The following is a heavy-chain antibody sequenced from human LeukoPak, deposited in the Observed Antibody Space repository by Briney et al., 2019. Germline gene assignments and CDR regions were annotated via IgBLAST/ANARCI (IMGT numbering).Heavy chain of an antibody. CDR2: IYSSCST. CDR1: GFSLGNYY. CDR3: AKNYGDF. J-gene: IGHJ4*02. V-gene: IGHV3-53*01. Sequence: PGGSLRLSLAASGFSLGNYYMSWVRQAPGKGLEWVSIIYSSCSTYYPDSVKGRFTISRDNSKNTLYLQMTSLRHEDTAVYYCAKNYGDFWGQGTLVTVSS.